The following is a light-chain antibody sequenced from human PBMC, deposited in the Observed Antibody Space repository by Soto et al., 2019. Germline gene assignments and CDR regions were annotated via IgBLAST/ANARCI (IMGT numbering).Light chain of an antibody. V-gene: IGLV1-40*01. Sequence: QSVLTQPPSVSGAPGQSVTISCTGSSSNIGAGFAVHWYQQLPLTAPKLLIYDDDNRPSGVPARFSASKSGTSASLVITGLQAEDEGDYYCQSLDSDSGVFGGGTKVTVL. CDR3: QSLDSDSGV. CDR2: DDD. CDR1: SSNIGAGFA. J-gene: IGLJ3*02.